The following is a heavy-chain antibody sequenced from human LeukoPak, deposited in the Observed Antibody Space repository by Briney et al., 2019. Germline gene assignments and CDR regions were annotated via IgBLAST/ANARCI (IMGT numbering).Heavy chain of an antibody. CDR3: ASFYSEQHATGYSSGWYGATGDY. Sequence: PGGSLRLSCAASGFTFSTYGMHWVRQAPGKGLEWVSFIRYDGSNKYYADSVKGRFTISRDNSKNTLYLQMNSLRAEDTAVYYCASFYSEQHATGYSSGWYGATGDYWGQGTLVTVSS. V-gene: IGHV3-30*02. D-gene: IGHD6-19*01. CDR1: GFTFSTYG. CDR2: IRYDGSNK. J-gene: IGHJ4*02.